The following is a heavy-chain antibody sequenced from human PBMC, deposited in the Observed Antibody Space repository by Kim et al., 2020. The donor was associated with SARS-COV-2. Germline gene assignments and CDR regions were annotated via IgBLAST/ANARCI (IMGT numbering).Heavy chain of an antibody. V-gene: IGHV4-61*02. CDR2: IYTSGST. Sequence: SETLSLTCTVSGGSISSGSYYWSWIRQPAGKGLEWIGRIYTSGSTNYNPSLKSRVTISVDTSKNQFSLKLSSVTAADTAVYYCAREYSSSWYVNWFDPWGQGTLVTVSS. CDR3: AREYSSSWYVNWFDP. J-gene: IGHJ5*02. D-gene: IGHD6-13*01. CDR1: GGSISSGSYY.